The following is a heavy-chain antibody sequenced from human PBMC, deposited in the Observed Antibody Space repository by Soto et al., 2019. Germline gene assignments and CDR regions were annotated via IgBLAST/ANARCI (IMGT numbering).Heavy chain of an antibody. CDR1: GFTFTTYA. J-gene: IGHJ6*02. V-gene: IGHV3-23*01. D-gene: IGHD6-13*01. CDR3: AKQAPNAGSAV. CDR2: VSGSGGST. Sequence: EVPLLESGGGLVQPGGSLRLSCAASGFTFTTYAMNWVRQAPGKGLEWVSTVSGSGGSTYHADSVKGRFTVSRDNSKNRLYLQMNSLRTEDTAVYYCAKQAPNAGSAVWGQGTTVTVSS.